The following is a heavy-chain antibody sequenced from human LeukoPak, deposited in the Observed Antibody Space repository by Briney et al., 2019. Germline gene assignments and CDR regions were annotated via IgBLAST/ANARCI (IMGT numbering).Heavy chain of an antibody. CDR2: ISGYNGDT. Sequence: ASVKVSCKASGFGFFNYGITWVRQAPGQGLEWMGWISGYNGDTHYAQKLQGRVTLTTDTSTSTSYMELRSLRSDDTAVYYCARGPRGIGRDWLGYFDYWGQGTLVTISS. CDR1: GFGFFNYG. J-gene: IGHJ4*02. D-gene: IGHD3/OR15-3a*01. CDR3: ARGPRGIGRDWLGYFDY. V-gene: IGHV1-18*01.